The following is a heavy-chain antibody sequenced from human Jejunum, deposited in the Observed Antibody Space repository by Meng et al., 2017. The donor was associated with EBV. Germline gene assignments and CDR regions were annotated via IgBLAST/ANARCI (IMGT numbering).Heavy chain of an antibody. CDR2: IDPDSGVS. V-gene: IGHV1-2*06. CDR3: TRDRTGNTYGYAY. Sequence: QVQLVQSGAEMQKPXASVKVSXKTSGYTFTVNYLHWVRQAPGQGFEWMGRIDPDSGVSTYALSFQGRVTLTSDASVSTAYMELSDLTSDDTAVYYCTRDRTGNTYGYAYWGQGTLVTVSS. D-gene: IGHD5-18*01. CDR1: GYTFTVNY. J-gene: IGHJ4*02.